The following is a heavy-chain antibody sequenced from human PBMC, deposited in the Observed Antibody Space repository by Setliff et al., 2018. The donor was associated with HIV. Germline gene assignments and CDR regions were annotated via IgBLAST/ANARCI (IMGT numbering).Heavy chain of an antibody. Sequence: SVTVSCQASGYTFTSYYIHWVRQAPGQGLEWMGVIHPSGGSTSYAQSFQDRVTMTRDTSTSTVYMELSSLRSEDTAVYYCARVRYCSGGSCYGGEYWFDPWGQGTLVTVSS. D-gene: IGHD2-15*01. CDR2: IHPSGGST. V-gene: IGHV1-46*01. CDR3: ARVRYCSGGSCYGGEYWFDP. J-gene: IGHJ5*02. CDR1: GYTFTSYY.